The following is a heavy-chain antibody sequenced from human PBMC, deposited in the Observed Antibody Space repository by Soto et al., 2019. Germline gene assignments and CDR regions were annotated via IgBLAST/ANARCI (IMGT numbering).Heavy chain of an antibody. Sequence: EVQLVESGGGLVQPGRSLRLSCAASGFTFDDYAMHWVRQAPGKGLEWVSGISWNSGSIGYADSVKGRFTISRDNAKNSLYLQMNSLRAEDTALYYCAKDKKPQWLVQWGYFDYWGQGTLVTVSS. D-gene: IGHD6-19*01. CDR2: ISWNSGSI. J-gene: IGHJ4*02. CDR1: GFTFDDYA. V-gene: IGHV3-9*01. CDR3: AKDKKPQWLVQWGYFDY.